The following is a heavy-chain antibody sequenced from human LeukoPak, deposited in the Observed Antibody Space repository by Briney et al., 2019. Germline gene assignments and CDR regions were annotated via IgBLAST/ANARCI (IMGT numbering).Heavy chain of an antibody. D-gene: IGHD6-19*01. Sequence: RASVKVSCKASGYTFTSYGISWVRQAPGQGLEWMGWISAYNGNTNYAQKLQGRVTMTTDTSTSTAYRELRSLRSDDTAVYYCARDLRIAVADYYFDYWGQGTLVTVSS. J-gene: IGHJ4*02. CDR3: ARDLRIAVADYYFDY. V-gene: IGHV1-18*01. CDR2: ISAYNGNT. CDR1: GYTFTSYG.